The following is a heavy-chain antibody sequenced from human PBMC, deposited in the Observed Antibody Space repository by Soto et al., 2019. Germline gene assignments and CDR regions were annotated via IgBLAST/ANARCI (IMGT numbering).Heavy chain of an antibody. Sequence: QVQLQESGPGLVKPSETLSLTCTVSGGSISSYYWSWIRQPPGKGLEWIGYIYYSGSTNYNPSLKSRGTISVDTSKNQFSLKLSSVTAADTAVYYCARVMVDYGGNSVWYFDLWGRGTLVTVSS. CDR2: IYYSGST. CDR3: ARVMVDYGGNSVWYFDL. D-gene: IGHD4-17*01. CDR1: GGSISSYY. V-gene: IGHV4-59*01. J-gene: IGHJ2*01.